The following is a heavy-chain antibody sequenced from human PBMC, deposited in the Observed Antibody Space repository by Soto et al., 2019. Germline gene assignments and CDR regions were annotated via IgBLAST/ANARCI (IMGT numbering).Heavy chain of an antibody. D-gene: IGHD3-22*01. Sequence: QVQLQESGPGLVKPSDTLSLTCTVSGGSVSSGSYYWSWIRQPPGKGLAWIGYIYYSGSTNYNPSLKSRVTISVDTSKNPFSLKLSSVTAADTAVYYCASLNYYDSSGYQDIIDYWGQGTLVTVSS. V-gene: IGHV4-61*01. CDR2: IYYSGST. J-gene: IGHJ4*02. CDR1: GGSVSSGSYY. CDR3: ASLNYYDSSGYQDIIDY.